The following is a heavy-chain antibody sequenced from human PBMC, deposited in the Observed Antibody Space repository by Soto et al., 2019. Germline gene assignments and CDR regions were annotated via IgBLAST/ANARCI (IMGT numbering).Heavy chain of an antibody. CDR1: GGSFSGYY. CDR2: INHSGST. D-gene: IGHD2-8*01. J-gene: IGHJ6*03. CDR3: ARGARYCTNGVCYPRYYYYYYYMDA. V-gene: IGHV4-34*01. Sequence: SETLSLTCAVYGGSFSGYYWSWIRQPPGKGLEWIGEINHSGSTNYNPSLKSRVTISVDTSKNQFSLKLSSVTAADTAVYYCARGARYCTNGVCYPRYYYYYYYMDAWGKGTTVTVSS.